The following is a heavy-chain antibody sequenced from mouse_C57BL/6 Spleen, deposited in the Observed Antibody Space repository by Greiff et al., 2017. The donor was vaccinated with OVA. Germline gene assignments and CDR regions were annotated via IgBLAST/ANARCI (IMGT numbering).Heavy chain of an antibody. CDR1: GFTFSDYG. Sequence: EVQLQESGGGLVKPGGSLKLSCAASGFTFSDYGMHWVRQAPETGLEWVAYISSGSSTIYYADTVKGRFTISRDNAKNTLFLQMTSLRSEDTAMYYCARGPDSSGYAMDYWGQGTSVTVSS. D-gene: IGHD3-2*02. V-gene: IGHV5-17*01. CDR3: ARGPDSSGYAMDY. CDR2: ISSGSSTI. J-gene: IGHJ4*01.